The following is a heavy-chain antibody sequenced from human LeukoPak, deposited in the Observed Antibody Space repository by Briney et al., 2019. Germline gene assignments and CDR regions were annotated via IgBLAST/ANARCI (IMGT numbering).Heavy chain of an antibody. CDR1: GDSVSNNIAT. V-gene: IGHV6-1*01. Sequence: SQTLSLTCAISGDSVSNNIATWNWVRQSPSRGLEWQGRTYYRSRWGNDYAISVKGRITINPDTSRNQFSLQLNSVTPEDTAVYYCVSASKAYHWALPFWVQGTTVIVSS. J-gene: IGHJ6*02. CDR3: VSASKAYHWALPF. D-gene: IGHD1-20*01. CDR2: TYYRSRWGN.